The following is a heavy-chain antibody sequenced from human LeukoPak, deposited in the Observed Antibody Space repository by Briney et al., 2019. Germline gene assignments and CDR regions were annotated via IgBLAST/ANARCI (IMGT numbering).Heavy chain of an antibody. CDR3: ARQTQWLVRRSWYFDL. V-gene: IGHV5-51*01. Sequence: GESLKISCKGSGYSFTSYWIGWVRQMPGKCLEWMGIIYPGDSDTRYSPSFQGQVTISADKSISTAYLQWSSLKASDTAMYYCARQTQWLVRRSWYFDLWGRGTLVTVSS. CDR2: IYPGDSDT. J-gene: IGHJ2*01. D-gene: IGHD6-19*01. CDR1: GYSFTSYW.